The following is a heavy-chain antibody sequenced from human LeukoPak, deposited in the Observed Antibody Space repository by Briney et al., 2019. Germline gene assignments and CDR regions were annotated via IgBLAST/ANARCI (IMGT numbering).Heavy chain of an antibody. J-gene: IGHJ4*02. CDR1: RFTFNTYA. CDR2: IRSTGSNT. CDR3: AKSMSTVTTSPL. D-gene: IGHD4-17*01. V-gene: IGHV3-23*01. Sequence: GGSLSLSCAPSRFTFNTYAMSWAPHAPGNGLDWVSTIRSTGSNTYYTDYVKGRFTISRDNSKHTLYLQINGLRADDTAVYDCAKSMSTVTTSPLWGQGTLVSVSS.